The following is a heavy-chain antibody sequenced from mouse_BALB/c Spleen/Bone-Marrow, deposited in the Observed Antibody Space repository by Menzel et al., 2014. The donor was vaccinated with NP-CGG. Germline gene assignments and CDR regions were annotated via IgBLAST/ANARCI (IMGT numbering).Heavy chain of an antibody. D-gene: IGHD2-2*01. V-gene: IGHV14-3*02. CDR2: IDPANGNT. CDR1: GFNIKDTY. Sequence: EVQLQQSGAEHVKPGASVKLSCTASGFNIKDTYMHWVKQRPEQGLEWIGRIDPANGNTKYDPKFQGKATITADTSSNTAYLQLSSLTSEDTAVYYCARWLPLAYWGQGTLVTVSA. J-gene: IGHJ3*01. CDR3: ARWLPLAY.